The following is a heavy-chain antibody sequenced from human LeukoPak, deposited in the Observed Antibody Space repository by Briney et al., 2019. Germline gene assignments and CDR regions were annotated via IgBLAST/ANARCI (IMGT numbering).Heavy chain of an antibody. CDR3: AKAGSLDIAARQNY. D-gene: IGHD6-6*01. J-gene: IGHJ4*02. CDR1: GFTFRTYA. V-gene: IGHV3-23*01. CDR2: VSGSGGAT. Sequence: TGGSLRLSCAASGFTFRTYAMSWVRQAPGKGLEWVSVVSGSGGATYYADSVKGRFTISRDNSKNTLYLQMNNLRAEDTAVYYCAKAGSLDIAARQNYWGQGTLVTVSS.